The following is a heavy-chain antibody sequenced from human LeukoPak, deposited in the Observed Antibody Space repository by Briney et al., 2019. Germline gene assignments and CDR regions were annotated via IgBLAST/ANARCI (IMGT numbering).Heavy chain of an antibody. CDR3: ARNDSSGYFDY. CDR2: VYHSGST. Sequence: SETLSLTCAVSDYSISSGNYWGWVRQPPGKGLEWIGSVYHSGSTHYSPSLKSRVTIAVDTSKNQFSLKLSSVTAADTAVYYCARNDSSGYFDYWGQGTLVTVSS. J-gene: IGHJ4*02. D-gene: IGHD3-22*01. V-gene: IGHV4-38-2*01. CDR1: DYSISSGNY.